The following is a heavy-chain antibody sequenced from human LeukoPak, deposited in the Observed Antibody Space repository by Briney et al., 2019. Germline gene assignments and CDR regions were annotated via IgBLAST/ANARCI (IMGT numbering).Heavy chain of an antibody. CDR2: IYYSGST. CDR1: GGSISSSSYY. CDR3: ARIAKIGDYYDSSGYYYAGFDY. V-gene: IGHV4-39*01. J-gene: IGHJ4*02. D-gene: IGHD3-22*01. Sequence: SETLFLTCTVSGGSISSSSYYWGWIRQPPGKGLEWIGSIYYSGSTYYNPSLKSRVTISVDTSKNQFSLKLSSVTAADTAVYYCARIAKIGDYYDSSGYYYAGFDYWGQGTLVTVSS.